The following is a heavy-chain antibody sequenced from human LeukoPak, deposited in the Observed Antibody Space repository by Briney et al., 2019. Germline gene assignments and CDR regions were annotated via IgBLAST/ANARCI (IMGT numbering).Heavy chain of an antibody. CDR1: GFSFSTYG. CDR3: AKDRETISSGTFDH. CDR2: ISEDGKKK. Sequence: PGGSLRLSCAASGFSFSTYGMHWVRQAPGKGLEWVAVISEDGKKKYYADSVKGRFTISRDNSRNTVHLQMNSLGGEDTAEYYCAKDRETISSGTFDHWGQGTLITVSS. D-gene: IGHD6-13*01. J-gene: IGHJ4*02. V-gene: IGHV3-30*18.